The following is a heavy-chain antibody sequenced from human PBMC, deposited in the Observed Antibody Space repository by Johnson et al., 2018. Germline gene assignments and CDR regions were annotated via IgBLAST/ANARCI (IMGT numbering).Heavy chain of an antibody. D-gene: IGHD2-8*01. CDR2: IRSKAYGGTT. V-gene: IGHV3-49*03. Sequence: EVQLLESGGGLVQPGRSLRLSCTASGFTFGDYAMSWFRQAPGKGLEWVGFIRSKAYGGTTEYAASVKGRFTISRDDSKSIAYLQMNRLKTEDTAVYYCTRDKNGGHCRLYYYYMDVWGKGTTVTVSS. J-gene: IGHJ6*03. CDR1: GFTFGDYA. CDR3: TRDKNGGHCRLYYYYMDV.